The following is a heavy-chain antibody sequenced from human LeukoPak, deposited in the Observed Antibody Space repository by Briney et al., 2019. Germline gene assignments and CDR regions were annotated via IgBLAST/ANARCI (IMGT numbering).Heavy chain of an antibody. CDR3: ARETAAGTFDY. D-gene: IGHD6-13*01. J-gene: IGHJ4*02. Sequence: GGSLRLSCAASGFTFSSYAMSWVRQAPGKGLEWVSGISDSGGNTYYADSVKGRFTISRDNSKNTLYLQMNSLRAEDTAVYYCARETAAGTFDYWGQGTLVTVSS. V-gene: IGHV3-23*01. CDR2: ISDSGGNT. CDR1: GFTFSSYA.